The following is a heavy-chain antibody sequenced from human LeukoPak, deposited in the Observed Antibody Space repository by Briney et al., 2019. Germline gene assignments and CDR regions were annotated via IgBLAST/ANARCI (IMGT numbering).Heavy chain of an antibody. CDR1: GFTFSSYG. V-gene: IGHV3-30*18. Sequence: GGSLRLSCAASGFTFSSYGMHWVRQAPGKRLEWVAVISYDGSNKYYADSVKGRFTISRDNSKNTLYLQMNSLRAEDTAVYYCAKEGGFGTTFDYWGQGTLVTVSS. J-gene: IGHJ4*02. CDR2: ISYDGSNK. CDR3: AKEGGFGTTFDY. D-gene: IGHD3-16*01.